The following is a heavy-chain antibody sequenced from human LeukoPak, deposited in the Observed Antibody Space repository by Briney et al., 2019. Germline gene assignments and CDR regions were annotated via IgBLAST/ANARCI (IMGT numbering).Heavy chain of an antibody. CDR2: INPSGGTT. D-gene: IGHD6-13*01. J-gene: IGHJ3*02. CDR3: AREDLVQADVFDI. CDR1: GYTFTGYY. Sequence: VASVKVSCKASGYTFTGYYMHWVRQAPGQGLEWMGIINPSGGTTDYAQHFQGRVTMTRDTSTSTVYMELSSLRSEDTAVYYCAREDLVQADVFDIWGQGTMVTVSS. V-gene: IGHV1-46*01.